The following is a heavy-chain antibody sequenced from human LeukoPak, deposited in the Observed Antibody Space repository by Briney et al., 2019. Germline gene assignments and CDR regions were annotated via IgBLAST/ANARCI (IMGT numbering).Heavy chain of an antibody. J-gene: IGHJ5*02. V-gene: IGHV3-21*01. CDR2: ISISSSYI. CDR1: GFTFSRYS. D-gene: IGHD1-26*01. CDR3: ARDLTGGSYSTQLTGGLHRPYNWFDP. Sequence: KPGGSLRLSCAASGFTFSRYSMNWVRQAPGEGLEWVSSISISSSYIYYTHSVKRRFTISRDNAKNSLYLQMNSLRAEDTAVYYCARDLTGGSYSTQLTGGLHRPYNWFDPWGQGTLVTVSS.